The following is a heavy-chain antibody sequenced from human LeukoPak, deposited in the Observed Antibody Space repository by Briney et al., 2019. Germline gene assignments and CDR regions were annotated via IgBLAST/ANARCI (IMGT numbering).Heavy chain of an antibody. V-gene: IGHV3-23*01. CDR3: AKVSDPYDYSNSPDY. CDR1: GFTFSSYA. D-gene: IGHD4-4*01. Sequence: GGSLRLSCAASGFTFSSYAMSWVRQAPGKGVEWVSAISGSGGSTYYADSVKGRFTISRDNSKNTLYLQMNSLRAEDTAVYYCAKVSDPYDYSNSPDYWGQGTLVTVSS. CDR2: ISGSGGST. J-gene: IGHJ4*02.